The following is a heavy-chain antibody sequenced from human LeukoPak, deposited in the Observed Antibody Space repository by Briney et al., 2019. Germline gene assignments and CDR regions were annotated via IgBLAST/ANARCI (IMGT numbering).Heavy chain of an antibody. V-gene: IGHV4-4*09. D-gene: IGHD6-13*01. CDR2: IYSSGST. J-gene: IGHJ5*02. CDR1: GGSISSYY. CDR3: ARRLRYSSSWEDWFDP. Sequence: SETLSLTCTVSGGSISSYYWSWIRQPPGKGLEWIGYIYSSGSTNYNPSLKSRVTISVDTSKNQFSLKLSSVTAADTAVYYCARRLRYSSSWEDWFDPWGQGTLATVSS.